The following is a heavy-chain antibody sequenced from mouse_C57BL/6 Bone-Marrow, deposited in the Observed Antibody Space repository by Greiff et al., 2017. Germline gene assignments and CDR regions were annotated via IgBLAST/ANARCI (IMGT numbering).Heavy chain of an antibody. CDR2: IYPRSGNT. J-gene: IGHJ4*01. V-gene: IGHV1-81*01. D-gene: IGHD1-1*01. Sequence: QVQLQQSGAELARPGASVKLSCKASGYTFTSYGISWVKQRTGQGLEWIGEIYPRSGNTYYNEKFKGKATLTADKSSSTAYMELRSLTSEDSAVYFCARFITTVVAPIWYAMDYWGQGTSVTVSS. CDR1: GYTFTSYG. CDR3: ARFITTVVAPIWYAMDY.